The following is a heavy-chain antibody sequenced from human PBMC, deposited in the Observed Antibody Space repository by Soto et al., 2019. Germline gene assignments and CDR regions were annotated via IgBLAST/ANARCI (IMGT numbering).Heavy chain of an antibody. D-gene: IGHD2-2*01. Sequence: SETLSLTCTVSGGSISSGDYYWSWIRQPPGKGLEWIGYIYYSGSTYYNPSLKSRVTISVDTSKNQFSPKLSSVTAADTAVYYCARAGDIVVVPAATNWFDPWGQGTLVTVSS. CDR1: GGSISSGDYY. CDR2: IYYSGST. CDR3: ARAGDIVVVPAATNWFDP. V-gene: IGHV4-30-4*01. J-gene: IGHJ5*02.